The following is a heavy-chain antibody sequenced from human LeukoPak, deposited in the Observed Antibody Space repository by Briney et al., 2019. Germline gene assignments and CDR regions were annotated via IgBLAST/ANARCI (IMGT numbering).Heavy chain of an antibody. Sequence: GGSLRLSCAASGFTFSSYAMSWVRQAPGKGLEWVSAISGSGGSTYYADSVKGRFTISRDNSKNTLYLQMNSLRAKDTAVYYCAKVSAAAGTPYYYYGMDVWGQGTTVTVSS. J-gene: IGHJ6*02. CDR2: ISGSGGST. CDR3: AKVSAAAGTPYYYYGMDV. V-gene: IGHV3-23*01. D-gene: IGHD6-13*01. CDR1: GFTFSSYA.